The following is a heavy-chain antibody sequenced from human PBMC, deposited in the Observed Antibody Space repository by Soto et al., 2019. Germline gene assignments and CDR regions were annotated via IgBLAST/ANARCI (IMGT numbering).Heavy chain of an antibody. CDR2: IYYGGST. CDR1: GGSISSGDYY. Sequence: SETLSLTCTVSGGSISSGDYYWSWIRQPPGKGLEWIGYIYYGGSTYYNPSLKSRVTISVDTSKNQFSLKLSSVTAADTAVYYCARTYLAPSVNWFDPWGQGTLVTVSS. J-gene: IGHJ5*02. D-gene: IGHD3-10*01. V-gene: IGHV4-30-4*01. CDR3: ARTYLAPSVNWFDP.